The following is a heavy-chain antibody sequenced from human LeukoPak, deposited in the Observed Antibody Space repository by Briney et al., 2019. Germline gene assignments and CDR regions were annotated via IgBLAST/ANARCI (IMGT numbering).Heavy chain of an antibody. CDR1: GGSISSYY. CDR2: IYYSGST. CDR3: ARVRDPYYGMDV. D-gene: IGHD5-24*01. V-gene: IGHV4-59*01. J-gene: IGHJ6*02. Sequence: KPSETLSLTCTVSGGSISSYYWSWIRQPPGKGLEWIGYIYYSGSTNYNPSLKSRVTISVDTSKNQFSLKLSSVTAADTAVYYCARVRDPYYGMDVWGQGTTVTVPS.